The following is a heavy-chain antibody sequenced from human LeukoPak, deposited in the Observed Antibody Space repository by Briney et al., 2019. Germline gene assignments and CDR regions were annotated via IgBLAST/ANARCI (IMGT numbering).Heavy chain of an antibody. V-gene: IGHV1-18*01. J-gene: IGHJ4*02. Sequence: ASVKVSCKASGYTFTSYVISWVRQAPGQGLEWMGWISAYNGNTNYAQKLQGRVTMTTDTSTSTAYMELRSLRSDDTAVYYCARDGHSSSWYAYYFDYWGQGTLVTVSS. CDR3: ARDGHSSSWYAYYFDY. CDR1: GYTFTSYV. D-gene: IGHD6-13*01. CDR2: ISAYNGNT.